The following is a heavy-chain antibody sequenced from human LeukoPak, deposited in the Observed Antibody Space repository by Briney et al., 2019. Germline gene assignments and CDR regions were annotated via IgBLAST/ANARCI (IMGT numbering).Heavy chain of an antibody. CDR1: GFTFSSCG. J-gene: IGHJ4*02. Sequence: PGGSLRLSCAAFGFTFSSCGMHWVRQAPGKGLEWVAVISYDGSNKYYADSVKGRFTISRDNSKNTLYLQMSSLRAEDTAVYYCARSPTPRIAVAGTYFDYWGQGTLVTVSS. V-gene: IGHV3-30*03. D-gene: IGHD6-19*01. CDR2: ISYDGSNK. CDR3: ARSPTPRIAVAGTYFDY.